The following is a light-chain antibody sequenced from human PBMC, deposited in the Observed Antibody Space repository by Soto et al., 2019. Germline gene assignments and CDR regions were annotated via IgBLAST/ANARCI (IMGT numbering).Light chain of an antibody. CDR2: GAS. CDR3: QQYGSTPT. CDR1: QSVSGSY. V-gene: IGKV3-20*01. Sequence: EIVLTQSPGTLSLSPGERATLSCRASQSVSGSYLAWHQQKPGQAPRLLIYGASSRATGTPDRFTGSGSGTDFTLTISRLEPEDFAVYYCQQYGSTPTFGQGTKVDIK. J-gene: IGKJ1*01.